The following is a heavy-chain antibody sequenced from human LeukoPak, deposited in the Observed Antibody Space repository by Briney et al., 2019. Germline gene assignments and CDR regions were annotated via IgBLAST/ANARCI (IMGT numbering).Heavy chain of an antibody. J-gene: IGHJ4*02. CDR3: ARGLYYYDSSGYYPLRY. V-gene: IGHV3-23*01. CDR1: GFTFSSYA. D-gene: IGHD3-22*01. Sequence: GGSLRLSCGTSGFTFSSYAMSWVRQAPGKGLEWVSDISASGGSTYYADSVKGRFTISRDNAKNSLYLQMNSLRAEDTAVYYCARGLYYYDSSGYYPLRYWGQGTLVTVSS. CDR2: ISASGGST.